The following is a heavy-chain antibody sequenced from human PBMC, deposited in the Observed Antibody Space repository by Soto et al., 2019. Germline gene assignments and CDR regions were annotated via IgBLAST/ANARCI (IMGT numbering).Heavy chain of an antibody. D-gene: IGHD6-19*01. CDR1: DGSHDGPFSGYF. CDR2: VSHSGDT. CDR3: ARGWGATGYSSGWHRKPFYNFGMDV. J-gene: IGHJ6*02. Sequence: QVQVEQWGAGLLKTSETLSLTCAVNDGSHDGPFSGYFWTWIRQPPGRGLEWIGEVSHSGDTNYTPSLKSRVTISVDTSQNQFSLKLTSLTAADTGVYYCARGWGATGYSSGWHRKPFYNFGMDVWGQGTTVIVSS. V-gene: IGHV4-34*01.